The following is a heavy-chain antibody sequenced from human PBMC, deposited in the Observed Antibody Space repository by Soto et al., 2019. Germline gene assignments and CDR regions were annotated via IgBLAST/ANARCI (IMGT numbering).Heavy chain of an antibody. Sequence: SETLSLTCTVSGGSVTNSSYYWGWIRQSPGKGLEWIGSVYYRGRSYSKSSVKSRVTISVDTSKNRFSLSLNSVTASDTAVYFCVSQRTTVPTQAYFDYWGPGALVPVSS. CDR1: GGSVTNSSYY. V-gene: IGHV4-39*01. D-gene: IGHD4-17*01. CDR2: VYYRGRS. CDR3: VSQRTTVPTQAYFDY. J-gene: IGHJ4*02.